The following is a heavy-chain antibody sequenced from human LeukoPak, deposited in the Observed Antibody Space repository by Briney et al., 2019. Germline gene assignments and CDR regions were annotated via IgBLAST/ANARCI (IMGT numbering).Heavy chain of an antibody. Sequence: GGSLRLSCAASGFTFDDYGMSWVRQAPGKGLEWVSGINWNGGSTGYADSVKGRFTISRDNAKNSLYLQMNSLRAEDTALYYCARDGSGSYSEYFDCWGQGTLVAVSS. J-gene: IGHJ4*02. V-gene: IGHV3-20*04. CDR1: GFTFDDYG. D-gene: IGHD1-26*01. CDR3: ARDGSGSYSEYFDC. CDR2: INWNGGST.